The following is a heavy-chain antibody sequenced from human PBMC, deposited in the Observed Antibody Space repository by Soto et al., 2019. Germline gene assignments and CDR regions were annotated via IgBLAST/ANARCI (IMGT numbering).Heavy chain of an antibody. CDR1: GFSFSSYG. V-gene: IGHV3-33*01. D-gene: IGHD3-10*01. J-gene: IGHJ4*02. Sequence: ESVGGVVQPGRSLRLSCAASGFSFSSYGMHWVRQAPGKGLEWVALIWFDGSNKYYADSVKGRFTISRDNSKNTVYLQMNSLRAEDTAVYYCARHYGSGSFDYWGQGTLVTVSS. CDR3: ARHYGSGSFDY. CDR2: IWFDGSNK.